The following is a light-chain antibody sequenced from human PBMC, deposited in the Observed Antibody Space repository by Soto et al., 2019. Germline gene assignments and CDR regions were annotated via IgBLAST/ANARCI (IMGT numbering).Light chain of an antibody. Sequence: DIQMTQSPSSLSASVGDRVTITCRASQSITNWLAWYQQKPGKAPKLLIYDASSLESGVPSRFSGGGFGTEFTPTINSLQADVFATYYCQQYSTSSTFGQGTKVEIK. V-gene: IGKV1-5*01. CDR1: QSITNW. J-gene: IGKJ1*01. CDR2: DAS. CDR3: QQYSTSST.